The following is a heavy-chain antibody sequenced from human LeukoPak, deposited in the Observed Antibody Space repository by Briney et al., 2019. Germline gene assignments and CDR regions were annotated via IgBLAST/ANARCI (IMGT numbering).Heavy chain of an antibody. CDR3: ARGAYSNQVGWFDP. D-gene: IGHD6-13*01. CDR1: GYTFTSYD. CDR2: MSPNSGNT. V-gene: IGHV1-8*01. J-gene: IGHJ5*02. Sequence: ASAKVSCKASGYTFTSYDINWVRQATGQGLEWMGWMSPNSGNTGYAQKFQGRVTMTRNTSISTAYMELSSLRSEDTAVYYCARGAYSNQVGWFDPWGQGTLVTVSS.